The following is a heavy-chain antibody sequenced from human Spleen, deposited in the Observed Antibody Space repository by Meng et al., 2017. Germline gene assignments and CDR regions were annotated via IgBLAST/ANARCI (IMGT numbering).Heavy chain of an antibody. CDR3: AKEATTVTTKVNDY. J-gene: IGHJ4*02. V-gene: IGHV1-2*06. CDR1: GYTFTGYY. CDR2: INPNSGGT. D-gene: IGHD4-17*01. Sequence: ASVKVSCKASGYTFTGYYMHWVRQAPGQGLEWMGRINPNSGGTNYAQKFQGRVTMTRDTSISTAYMELSRLRSDDTAVYYCAKEATTVTTKVNDYWGQGTLVTVSS.